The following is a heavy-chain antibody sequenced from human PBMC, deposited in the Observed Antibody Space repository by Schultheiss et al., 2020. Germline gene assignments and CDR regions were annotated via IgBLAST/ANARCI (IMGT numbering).Heavy chain of an antibody. J-gene: IGHJ3*02. Sequence: ETLSLTCAVSGGSISSSNWWSWVRQAPGKGLEWVAAITGNGARTYYADSVKGRFTISRDNSKNSLYLQMNSLRAEDTAVYYCARVGATRRADAFDIWGQGTTVTVSS. V-gene: IGHV3-23*01. D-gene: IGHD1-26*01. CDR2: ITGNGART. CDR3: ARVGATRRADAFDI. CDR1: GGSISSSN.